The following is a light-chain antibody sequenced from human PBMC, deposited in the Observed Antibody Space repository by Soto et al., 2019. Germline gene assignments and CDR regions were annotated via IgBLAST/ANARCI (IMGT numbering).Light chain of an antibody. CDR1: QSVSNSY. CDR3: QQCGSSTRT. CDR2: GAS. J-gene: IGKJ1*01. V-gene: IGKV3-20*01. Sequence: EIVLTQSPGTLSLSPGERATLSCRASQSVSNSYLAWYQQKLGQAPRLLIYGASTRAPGIPDRFSGSGSGTDFTLTISRLEPEDFALYYCQQCGSSTRTFGQGTKVEIK.